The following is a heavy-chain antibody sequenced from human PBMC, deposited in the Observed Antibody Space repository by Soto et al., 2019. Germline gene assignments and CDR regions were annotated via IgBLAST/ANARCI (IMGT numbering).Heavy chain of an antibody. V-gene: IGHV3-11*01. D-gene: IGHD2-15*01. J-gene: IGHJ5*02. CDR2: ISSSGSTI. CDR3: ARDVRYCSGGSCYSRWFDP. CDR1: GFIFSDYY. Sequence: QVQLVESGGGLVKPGGSLRLSCEASGFIFSDYYMNWIRQAPGKGLEWVSYISSSGSTIYHADSVKGRFTISRDNAKNSLYLQMNSRRAEDTAVYYCARDVRYCSGGSCYSRWFDPWGQGTLVTVSS.